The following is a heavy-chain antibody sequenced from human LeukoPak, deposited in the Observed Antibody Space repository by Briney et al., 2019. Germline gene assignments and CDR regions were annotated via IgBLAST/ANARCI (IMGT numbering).Heavy chain of an antibody. CDR1: GFDSSSYW. V-gene: IGHV3-74*01. CDR3: VRDPNWGNDH. Sequence: GGSLRLSCAASGFDSSSYWMYWVRQASGKGLVWVSRIKTDGTYTNYAESVKGRFTISRDNAKSTLYLQMNSLRAEDTAVYYCVRDPNWGNDHWGQGVLVAVSS. D-gene: IGHD3-16*01. J-gene: IGHJ4*02. CDR2: IKTDGTYT.